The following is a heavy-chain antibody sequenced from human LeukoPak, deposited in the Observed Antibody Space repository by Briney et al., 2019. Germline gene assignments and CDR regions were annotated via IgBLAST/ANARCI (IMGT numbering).Heavy chain of an antibody. CDR3: ARHGPAMATPQNY. Sequence: GESLKISCKGSGYSFTSYWIGWVRQMPGKGLEWMGIIYPGDSDTRYSPSFQGQVTISADKSTSTAYLQWSSLRASDTAMYYCARHGPAMATPQNYWGQGTLVTVSS. V-gene: IGHV5-51*01. CDR2: IYPGDSDT. CDR1: GYSFTSYW. D-gene: IGHD5-18*01. J-gene: IGHJ4*02.